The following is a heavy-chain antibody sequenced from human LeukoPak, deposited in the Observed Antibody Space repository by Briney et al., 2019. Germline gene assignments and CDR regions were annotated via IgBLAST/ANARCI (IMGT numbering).Heavy chain of an antibody. V-gene: IGHV1-18*01. CDR1: LVTFTIYG. Sequence: GASVKVSCKASLVTFTIYGISWVRQAPGQGLEWMGWISAYNGNTNYAQKLQGRVTMTTDTSTSTAYMELRSLRSDDTAVYYCASYSTFSVIPTFFDYWGQGTLVTVSS. J-gene: IGHJ4*02. CDR3: ASYSTFSVIPTFFDY. CDR2: ISAYNGNT. D-gene: IGHD3-22*01.